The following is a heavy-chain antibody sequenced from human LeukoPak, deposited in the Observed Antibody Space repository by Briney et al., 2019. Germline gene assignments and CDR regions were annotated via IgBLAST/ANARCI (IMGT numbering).Heavy chain of an antibody. J-gene: IGHJ4*02. Sequence: PSETLSLTCTVSGGSISSSSYYWSWIRQPAGKGLEWIGRIYTSGSTNYNPSLKSRVTISVDTSKNQFSLKLSSVTAADTAVYYCAREGNSVYYYGSGSFDYWGQGTLVTVSS. D-gene: IGHD3-10*01. CDR1: GGSISSSSYY. CDR2: IYTSGST. CDR3: AREGNSVYYYGSGSFDY. V-gene: IGHV4-61*02.